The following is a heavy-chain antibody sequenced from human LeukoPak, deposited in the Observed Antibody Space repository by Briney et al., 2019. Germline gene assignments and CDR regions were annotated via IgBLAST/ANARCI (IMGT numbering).Heavy chain of an antibody. J-gene: IGHJ4*02. D-gene: IGHD3-22*01. Sequence: PGGSLRLSCAASGFTFSSYAIHWVRQAPGKGLEWVAVISYDGSNKYYADSVKGRFTISRDNSKNTLYLQMNSLRAEDTAVYYCAKDARLTDYYDSSGYYSSFYWGQGTLVTVSS. CDR2: ISYDGSNK. V-gene: IGHV3-30-3*02. CDR1: GFTFSSYA. CDR3: AKDARLTDYYDSSGYYSSFY.